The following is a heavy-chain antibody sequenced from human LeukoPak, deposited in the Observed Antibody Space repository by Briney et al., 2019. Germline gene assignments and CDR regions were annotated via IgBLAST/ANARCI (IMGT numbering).Heavy chain of an antibody. CDR3: AKDRFFELLRYYFDY. CDR1: GFTFSSDA. V-gene: IGHV3-23*01. CDR2: ISGSGGST. D-gene: IGHD1-26*01. Sequence: GGSLRLSCAASGFTFSSDAMSWVRQAPGKGLEWVSAISGSGGSTYYADSVKGRFTISRDNSKNTLYLQMNSLRAEDTAVYYCAKDRFFELLRYYFDYWGQGTLVTVSS. J-gene: IGHJ4*02.